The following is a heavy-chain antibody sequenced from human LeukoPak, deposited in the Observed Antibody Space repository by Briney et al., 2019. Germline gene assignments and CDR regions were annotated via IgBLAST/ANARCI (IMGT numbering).Heavy chain of an antibody. J-gene: IGHJ4*02. Sequence: SVKVSCKASGGTFSSYAISWVRQAPGQGLEWMGRIILILGIANYAQKFQGRVTITADKSTSTAYMELSSLRSEDTAVYYCARPGMAAAGSFDYWGQGTLVTVSS. CDR3: ARPGMAAAGSFDY. D-gene: IGHD6-13*01. V-gene: IGHV1-69*04. CDR2: IILILGIA. CDR1: GGTFSSYA.